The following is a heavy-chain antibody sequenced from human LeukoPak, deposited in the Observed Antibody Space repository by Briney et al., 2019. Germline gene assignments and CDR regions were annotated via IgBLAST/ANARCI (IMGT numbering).Heavy chain of an antibody. Sequence: PGGSLRLSCEASGFTFRSYSMNWVRQAPGKGLEWVSAISGSGGSTYFADSVKGRFTISRDNSKNTLYLQMNSLRAGDTAVYYCAKDRFFDYWGQGTLVTVSS. D-gene: IGHD3-16*01. CDR1: GFTFRSYS. CDR3: AKDRFFDY. V-gene: IGHV3-23*01. CDR2: ISGSGGST. J-gene: IGHJ4*02.